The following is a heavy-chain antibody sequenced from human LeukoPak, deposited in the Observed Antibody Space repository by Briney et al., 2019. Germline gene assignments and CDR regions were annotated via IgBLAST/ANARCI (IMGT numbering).Heavy chain of an antibody. D-gene: IGHD6-13*01. CDR2: ITGRGSST. J-gene: IGHJ3*01. V-gene: IGHV3-23*01. CDR1: AFTFSLYA. CDR3: AKDGTSGIAAAADAFDV. Sequence: GRSLRLSRVGSAFTFSLYAMTCVRDAPGKGLEWVSAITGRGSSTYYADSVKGRFTISRDNSKNTLYLQMNSLRAEDTAIYYWAKDGTSGIAAAADAFDVWGQGTMVTVSS.